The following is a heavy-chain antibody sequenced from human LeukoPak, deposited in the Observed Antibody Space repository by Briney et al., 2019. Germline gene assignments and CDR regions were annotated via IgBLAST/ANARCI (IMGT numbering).Heavy chain of an antibody. J-gene: IGHJ2*01. Sequence: GGSLRLSCTASGFTFGDYAISWVRQAPGRGLEWVSTTVSDGSTYYADSVKGRFTISGDNSNHTLFLQMNSLRVEDTAVYYCGTRVGGSYSLWYFDLWGRGTLVAVSS. CDR3: GTRVGGSYSLWYFDL. CDR2: TVSDGST. CDR1: GFTFGDYA. V-gene: IGHV3-23*01. D-gene: IGHD1-26*01.